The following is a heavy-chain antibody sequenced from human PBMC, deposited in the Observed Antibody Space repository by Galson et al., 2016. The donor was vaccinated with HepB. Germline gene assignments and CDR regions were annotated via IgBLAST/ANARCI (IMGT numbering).Heavy chain of an antibody. Sequence: SLRPSCAASGFPVSSSAMSCVRQAPGKGLAWVSTISGAGTASYAYSVKGRFTIPRDNSKNTLDLQMDRLRVEDTALYFCFRVPRYYADYSSGVGDCWGQGTLLTVSS. CDR3: FRVPRYYADYSSGVGDC. CDR1: GFPVSSSA. J-gene: IGHJ4*02. D-gene: IGHD4-17*01. V-gene: IGHV3-23*01. CDR2: ISGAGTA.